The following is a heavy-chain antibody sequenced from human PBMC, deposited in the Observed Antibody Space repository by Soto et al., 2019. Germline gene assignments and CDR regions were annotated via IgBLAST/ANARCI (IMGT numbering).Heavy chain of an antibody. J-gene: IGHJ1*01. V-gene: IGHV3-74*03. Sequence: EVELVESGGGVAQPGGSLRLSCAVSGFTFSHYWMHWVRQAPGGGLEWVSGINGDGRTTTYAVSVKGRFTISRENAKNTMSLQMASLRDADTAVYFCARAPHYGGNSGPEDSCGQGTLVTVSS. CDR1: GFTFSHYW. CDR2: INGDGRTT. CDR3: ARAPHYGGNSGPEDS. D-gene: IGHD2-21*02.